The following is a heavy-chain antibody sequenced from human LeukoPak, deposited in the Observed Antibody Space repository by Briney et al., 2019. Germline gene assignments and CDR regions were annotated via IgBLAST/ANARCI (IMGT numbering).Heavy chain of an antibody. CDR1: GFTFSSYA. CDR2: ISGSGGST. J-gene: IGHJ6*03. Sequence: PGGSLRLSCAASGFTFSSYAMSWVRQAPGKGLEWVSAISGSGGSTYYADSVKGRFTISRDNSKNTLYLQMNSLRAEDTAVYYCAKDGVLMGFGTPYYMDVWGKGTTVTVSS. V-gene: IGHV3-23*01. CDR3: AKDGVLMGFGTPYYMDV. D-gene: IGHD3-10*01.